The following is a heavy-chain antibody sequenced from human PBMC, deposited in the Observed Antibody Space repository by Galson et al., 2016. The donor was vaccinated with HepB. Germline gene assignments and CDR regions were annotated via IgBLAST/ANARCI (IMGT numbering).Heavy chain of an antibody. J-gene: IGHJ4*02. Sequence: ETLSLTCAVSGFSITRAYFWGWIRQSPGTGLEWIGSVYRSGTPYYNPSLQSRVTISINASDNRFSLRLTSVTAADTGVYYCAKERAGASGTRWGQGTLVTVSS. CDR2: VYRSGTP. D-gene: IGHD6-13*01. CDR3: AKERAGASGTR. V-gene: IGHV4-38-2*02. CDR1: GFSITRAYF.